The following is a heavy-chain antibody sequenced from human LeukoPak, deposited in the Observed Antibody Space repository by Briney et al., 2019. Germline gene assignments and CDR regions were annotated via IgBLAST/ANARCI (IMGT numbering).Heavy chain of an antibody. CDR3: ARDRPLDADDYYGFYYFDY. CDR2: INPNSGGT. CDR1: GYTFTGYY. J-gene: IGHJ4*02. Sequence: SVKVSCKASGYTFTGYYMHWVRQAPGQGLEWMGWINPNSGGTNHAQKFQGRVTMTRDTSISTAYMELSRLRSDDTAVYYCARDRPLDADDYYGFYYFDYWGQGTLVTVSS. D-gene: IGHD3-10*01. V-gene: IGHV1-2*02.